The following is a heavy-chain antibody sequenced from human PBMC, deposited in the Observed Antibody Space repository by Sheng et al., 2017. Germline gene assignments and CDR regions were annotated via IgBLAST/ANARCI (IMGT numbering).Heavy chain of an antibody. V-gene: IGHV3-23*01. CDR2: ISGSGGST. CDR1: GFTFSSYA. D-gene: IGHD3-22*01. J-gene: IGHJ4*02. CDR3: AKPAAAYYYDSSGYYPSYFDY. Sequence: EVQLLESGGGLVQPGGSLRLSCAASGFTFSSYAMSWVRQAPGKGLEWVSAISGSGGSTYYADSVKGRFTISRDNSKNTLYLQMNSLRAEDTAVYYCAKPAAAYYYDSSGYYPSYFDYWAREPWSPSP.